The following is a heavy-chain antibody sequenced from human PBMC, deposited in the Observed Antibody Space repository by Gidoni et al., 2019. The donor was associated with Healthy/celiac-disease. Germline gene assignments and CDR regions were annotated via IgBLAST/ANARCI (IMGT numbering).Heavy chain of an antibody. CDR2: ISWDGGRT. Sequence: AASGFPLDDYTMHWVRQAPGKALEWVSLISWDGGRTYYADSVKVRFTLTRDNSKNSLYLQVKMLRTEDTALDYCAQGGRIDGFSFDYWGQGTLVTFFS. CDR3: AQGGRIDGFSFDY. D-gene: IGHD1-26*01. J-gene: IGHJ4*01. V-gene: IGHV3-43*01. CDR1: GFPLDDYT.